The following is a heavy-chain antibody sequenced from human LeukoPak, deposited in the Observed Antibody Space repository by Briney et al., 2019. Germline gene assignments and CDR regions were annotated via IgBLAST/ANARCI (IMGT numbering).Heavy chain of an antibody. Sequence: GGSLRLSCAASGFTFSGFAMSWIRQAPGKGLEWVGRIKSKTDGGTTDYAAPVKGRFTISRDDSKNTLYLQMNSLKTEDTAVYYCTTPYSYSEKNFDYWGQGTLVTVSS. D-gene: IGHD5-18*01. CDR3: TTPYSYSEKNFDY. J-gene: IGHJ4*02. CDR2: IKSKTDGGTT. V-gene: IGHV3-15*01. CDR1: GFTFSGFA.